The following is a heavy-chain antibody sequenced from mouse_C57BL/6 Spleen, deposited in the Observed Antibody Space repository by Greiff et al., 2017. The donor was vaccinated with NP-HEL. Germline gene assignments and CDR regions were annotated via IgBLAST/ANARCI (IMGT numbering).Heavy chain of an antibody. CDR3: ARRFEFITTVVAPAEYFDV. D-gene: IGHD1-1*01. CDR2: IDPSDSYT. Sequence: QVQLQQPGAELVMPGASVKLSCKASGYTFTSYWMHWVKQSPGQGLEWIGEIDPSDSYTNYNQKFKGKSTLTVDKSSSTAYMQLSSLTSEDSAVYYCARRFEFITTVVAPAEYFDVWGTGTTVTVSS. V-gene: IGHV1-69*01. J-gene: IGHJ1*03. CDR1: GYTFTSYW.